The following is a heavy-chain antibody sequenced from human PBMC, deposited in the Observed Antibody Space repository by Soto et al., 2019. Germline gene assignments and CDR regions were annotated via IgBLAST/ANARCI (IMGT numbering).Heavy chain of an antibody. Sequence: GGSLRLSCAASGFTFSGYEMNWVRQAPGKGLEWVSYISNSGDTMYYADSVKGRFSISRDNAKNSLYLQMSSLRAEDTALYYCARDGSRFDYWGRGTLVTVSS. D-gene: IGHD6-13*01. V-gene: IGHV3-48*03. CDR2: ISNSGDTM. CDR1: GFTFSGYE. J-gene: IGHJ4*02. CDR3: ARDGSRFDY.